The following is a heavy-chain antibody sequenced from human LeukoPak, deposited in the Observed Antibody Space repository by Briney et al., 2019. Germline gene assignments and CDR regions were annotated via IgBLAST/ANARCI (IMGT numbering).Heavy chain of an antibody. CDR2: ISSSSSHT. Sequence: PGGSLRLSCGASEFVFSDFYMTWIRQAPGKGPEWVSYISSSSSHTNYADSVKGRFTISRDNAKNSLYLQMNGLTAEDTAVYYCARTNLGSGWRFDYWGQGTLVTVSS. CDR3: ARTNLGSGWRFDY. V-gene: IGHV3-11*06. D-gene: IGHD6-19*01. J-gene: IGHJ4*02. CDR1: EFVFSDFY.